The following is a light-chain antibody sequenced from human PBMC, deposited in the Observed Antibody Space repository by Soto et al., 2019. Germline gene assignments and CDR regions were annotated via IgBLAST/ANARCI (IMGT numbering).Light chain of an antibody. CDR1: QSLLHSNGYNY. Sequence: DIVMTQSPLSLPVTPGEPASISCRSSQSLLHSNGYNYLDWYLQKPGQSPQLLIYLGSNRASGVLDRFSGRGTGTDFTLKISRVEAGDVGVYYCMQALQTPMYTFGQGTKLDIK. V-gene: IGKV2-28*01. CDR2: LGS. CDR3: MQALQTPMYT. J-gene: IGKJ2*01.